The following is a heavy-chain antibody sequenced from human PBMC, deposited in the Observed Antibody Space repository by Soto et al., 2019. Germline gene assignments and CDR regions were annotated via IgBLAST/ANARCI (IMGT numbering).Heavy chain of an antibody. CDR3: ARSTYCNGGSCYHKY. Sequence: PGGTLRLSCEGPGFTFSDYGFHWVRQAPGKGLEWVAMISYDGSDRYYRDSVQGRFTISRADSKNTVFLHMNSRRTEDTAMYYCARSTYCNGGSCYHKYWGPGILVTVSS. D-gene: IGHD2-15*01. V-gene: IGHV3-30*03. J-gene: IGHJ4*02. CDR2: ISYDGSDR. CDR1: GFTFSDYG.